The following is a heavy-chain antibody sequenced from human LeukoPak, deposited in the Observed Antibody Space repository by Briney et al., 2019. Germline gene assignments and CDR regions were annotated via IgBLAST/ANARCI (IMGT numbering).Heavy chain of an antibody. J-gene: IGHJ4*02. CDR2: ISYDGITN. CDR1: GVTFTNYG. D-gene: IGHD2-21*01. CDR3: AKKAAPVSAIRAGFDY. Sequence: GGSLRLSCSASGVTFTNYGMHWVRQAPGKGLEWVAVISYDGITNYYADSVKGRFTVSRDNSENTLYLQMNSLRPDDTAVYYCAKKAAPVSAIRAGFDYWGQGTLVTVSS. V-gene: IGHV3-30*18.